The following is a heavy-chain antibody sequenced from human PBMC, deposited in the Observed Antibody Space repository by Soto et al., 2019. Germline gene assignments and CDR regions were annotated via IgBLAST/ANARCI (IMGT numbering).Heavy chain of an antibody. Sequence: GGSLRLSCAASGFSVSIYYVTWVRQAPGKGLEWVSIIHSDGTTYYADSVKGRFTMSRDNSKNTVYLQMSSLRGEDTAVYYCARVRSSSFDFWGQGTLVTVSS. CDR1: GFSVSIYY. J-gene: IGHJ4*02. CDR3: ARVRSSSFDF. D-gene: IGHD3-16*02. CDR2: IHSDGTT. V-gene: IGHV3-53*01.